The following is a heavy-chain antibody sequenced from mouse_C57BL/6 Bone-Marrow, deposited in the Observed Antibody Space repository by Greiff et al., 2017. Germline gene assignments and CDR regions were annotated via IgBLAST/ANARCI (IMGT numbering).Heavy chain of an antibody. CDR1: GYTFTSYW. Sequence: QVHVKQPGAELVRPGSSVKLSCKASGYTFTSYWMHWVKQRPIQGLEWIGNIDPSDSETHYNQKFKDKATLTVDKSSSTAYMQLSSLTSEDSAVYYCARRDYGYWYFDVWGTGTTVTVSS. CDR2: IDPSDSET. D-gene: IGHD1-1*01. CDR3: ARRDYGYWYFDV. J-gene: IGHJ1*03. V-gene: IGHV1-52*01.